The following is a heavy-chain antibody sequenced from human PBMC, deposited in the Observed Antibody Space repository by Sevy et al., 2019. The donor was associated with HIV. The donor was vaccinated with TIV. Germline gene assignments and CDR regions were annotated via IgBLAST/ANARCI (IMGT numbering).Heavy chain of an antibody. CDR2: ISWNSGSI. J-gene: IGHJ4*02. V-gene: IGHV3-9*01. Sequence: GGSLRLSCAASGFTFDDYAMHWVRQAPGKGLEWVSGISWNSGSIGYADSVKGRFTISRDNAKNSLYLQMNSLRAEDTALYYCAKDSQYSNTYPREWGQGTLVTVSS. D-gene: IGHD1-26*01. CDR3: AKDSQYSNTYPRE. CDR1: GFTFDDYA.